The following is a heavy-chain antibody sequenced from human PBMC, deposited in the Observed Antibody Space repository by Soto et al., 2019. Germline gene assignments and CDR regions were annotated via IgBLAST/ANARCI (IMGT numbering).Heavy chain of an antibody. J-gene: IGHJ5*02. V-gene: IGHV1-69*12. CDR1: GGTFSSYA. CDR3: ARFGSSHIAAAGTYWFDP. CDR2: IIPIFGTA. Sequence: QVQLVQSGAEVKKPGSSVKVSCKASGGTFSSYAISWVRQAPGQRLEWMGGIIPIFGTANYAQKFQGRVTITADESTSTAYMELSSLRSEDTAVYYCARFGSSHIAAAGTYWFDPWGQGTLVTVSS. D-gene: IGHD6-13*01.